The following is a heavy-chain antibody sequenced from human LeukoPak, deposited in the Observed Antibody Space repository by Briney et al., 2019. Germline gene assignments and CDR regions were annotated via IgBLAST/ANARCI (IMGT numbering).Heavy chain of an antibody. Sequence: SETLSLTCAVYGGSFSGYYWSWIRQPPGKGLEWIGEINHSGSTNYNPSLKSRVTISVDTSKNQFSLKLSSVTAADTAVYYCARCSSTSCYLDYWGQGTLVTVSS. CDR2: INHSGST. J-gene: IGHJ4*02. CDR3: ARCSSTSCYLDY. V-gene: IGHV4-34*01. CDR1: GGSFSGYY. D-gene: IGHD2-2*01.